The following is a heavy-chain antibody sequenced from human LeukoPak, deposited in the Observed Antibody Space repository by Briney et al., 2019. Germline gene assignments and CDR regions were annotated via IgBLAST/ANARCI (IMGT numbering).Heavy chain of an antibody. Sequence: GGSLRLSCAASGFTFSSYAMHWVRQAPGKGLEWVAVISYDGSNKYYADSVKGRFTISRDNSKNTLYLQMNSLRAEDTAVYYCARSDRYYYDFWSGQQYYFDYWGQGTLVTVSS. V-gene: IGHV3-30*04. CDR3: ARSDRYYYDFWSGQQYYFDY. J-gene: IGHJ4*02. D-gene: IGHD3-3*01. CDR1: GFTFSSYA. CDR2: ISYDGSNK.